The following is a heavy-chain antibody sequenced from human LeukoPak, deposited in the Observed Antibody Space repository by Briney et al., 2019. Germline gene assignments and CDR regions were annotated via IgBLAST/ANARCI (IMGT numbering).Heavy chain of an antibody. D-gene: IGHD1-26*01. Sequence: GGSLRLSCAASGFTFSTHSMNWVRQAPGKGPEWVSYISSSSSTIYYADSVKGRFTISRDNAKNSLYLQMNSLRAEDTAVYYCARAHKIRAWEVYMDVWGKGTTVTVSS. CDR2: ISSSSSTI. J-gene: IGHJ6*03. CDR1: GFTFSTHS. CDR3: ARAHKIRAWEVYMDV. V-gene: IGHV3-48*01.